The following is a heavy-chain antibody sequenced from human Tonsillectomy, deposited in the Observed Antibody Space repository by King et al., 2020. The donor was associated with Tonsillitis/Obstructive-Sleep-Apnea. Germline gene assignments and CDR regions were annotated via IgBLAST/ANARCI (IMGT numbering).Heavy chain of an antibody. CDR1: GHSIRSSTYY. D-gene: IGHD5-24*01. CDR2: IFHTGST. V-gene: IGHV4-39*01. J-gene: IGHJ4*02. Sequence: QLQESGPGLVKPSETLSLTCTVSGHSIRSSTYYWGWIRQPPGQGLEWIGTIFHTGSTYYNPSLKSRVTISVDTSKNQFSLKLSSVTAADTAVYYCARHVRDGYGTNFDYWGQGTLVTVSS. CDR3: ARHVRDGYGTNFDY.